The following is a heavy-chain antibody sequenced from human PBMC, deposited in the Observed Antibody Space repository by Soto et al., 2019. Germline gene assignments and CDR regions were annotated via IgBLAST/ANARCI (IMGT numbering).Heavy chain of an antibody. Sequence: PGESLKISCKGSGYSFTSYWISWVRQMPGKGLEWMGRIDPSDSYTNYSPSFQGHVTISADKSISTAYLQWSSLKASDTAMYYCARHDQYDILTGNHFDYWDQGTLVTVSS. CDR3: ARHDQYDILTGNHFDY. CDR2: IDPSDSYT. V-gene: IGHV5-10-1*01. J-gene: IGHJ4*02. D-gene: IGHD3-9*01. CDR1: GYSFTSYW.